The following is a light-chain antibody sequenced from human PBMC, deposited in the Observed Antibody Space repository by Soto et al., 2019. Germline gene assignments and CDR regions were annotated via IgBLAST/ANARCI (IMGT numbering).Light chain of an antibody. CDR1: QSVRSN. CDR2: DAS. Sequence: EKVMTQSPATLSVSPGEIATLSCIASQSVRSNLAWYQQKPGQPPRLLIYDASTRATGIPSRFSGSGSGTEFPLTISSLKSEDFAVYYCQQYDNWPRTFGQGTKVDIK. CDR3: QQYDNWPRT. V-gene: IGKV3-15*01. J-gene: IGKJ1*01.